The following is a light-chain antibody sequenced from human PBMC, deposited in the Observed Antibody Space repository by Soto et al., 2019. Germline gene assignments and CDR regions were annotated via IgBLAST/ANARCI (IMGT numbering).Light chain of an antibody. Sequence: DIQMTQSPSTLSASVGDTVTITCRASQTISGWLAWYQQRPGKAPTLLIFDASTLESGVPSRFSGSGSGKTLTLTISSLQSDDFATYYCLQYNGYYRTFGQGTKVEIK. CDR1: QTISGW. CDR3: LQYNGYYRT. J-gene: IGKJ1*01. V-gene: IGKV1-5*01. CDR2: DAS.